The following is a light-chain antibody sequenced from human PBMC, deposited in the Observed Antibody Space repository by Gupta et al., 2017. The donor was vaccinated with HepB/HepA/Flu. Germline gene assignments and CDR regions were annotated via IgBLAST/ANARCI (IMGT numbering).Light chain of an antibody. J-gene: IGKJ1*01. CDR3: QQYYTYSPERT. Sequence: DVQMTQSPSTLSASIGDRVTITCRASQSFDIWLAWYQQRPGKAKLLMSKASTLESGVPSRFSGSGSGTEFTLTISGLQPDDFATYYCQQYYTYSPERTFGQGTKVEIK. CDR2: KAS. CDR1: QSFDIW. V-gene: IGKV1-5*03.